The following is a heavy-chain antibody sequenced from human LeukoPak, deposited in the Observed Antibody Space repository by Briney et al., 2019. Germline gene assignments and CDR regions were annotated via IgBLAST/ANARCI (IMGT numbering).Heavy chain of an antibody. V-gene: IGHV1-2*02. CDR2: INPNSGAT. D-gene: IGHD4/OR15-4a*01. CDR1: GYTFTGYY. Sequence: GASVKVSCKASGYTFTGYYMHWVRQAPGQGLEWMGWINPNSGATNYAQRFQGRVTMTRDTSITTAYMELSSLISDDTAMYYCTSIRERDYYWGQGTLVTVSS. J-gene: IGHJ4*02. CDR3: TSIRERDYY.